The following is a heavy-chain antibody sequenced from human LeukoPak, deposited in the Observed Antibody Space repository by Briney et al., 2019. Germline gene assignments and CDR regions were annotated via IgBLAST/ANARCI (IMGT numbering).Heavy chain of an antibody. V-gene: IGHV3-7*01. J-gene: IGHJ4*02. Sequence: PGGSLRLSCTASGFTFSTYWMRWVRQAPGKGLECVASIKQDGSEKEYVDSVKGRFTISRDNAKNSLYLQMISLRAEDTAVYYCARWRGAQSEFEYWGQGTLVTVSS. CDR2: IKQDGSEK. CDR3: ARWRGAQSEFEY. D-gene: IGHD3-3*01. CDR1: GFTFSTYW.